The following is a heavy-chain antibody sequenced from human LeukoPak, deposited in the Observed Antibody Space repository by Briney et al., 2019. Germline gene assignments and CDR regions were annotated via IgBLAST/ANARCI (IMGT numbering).Heavy chain of an antibody. D-gene: IGHD6-6*01. J-gene: IGHJ5*02. V-gene: IGHV4-4*07. Sequence: SETLSLTCTVSGGSISSYYWSWIRQPAGKGLEWIGRIYTSGSTNYSPSLKSRVTMSVDTSKNQFSLKLSSVTAADTAVYYCARHGGSSSSVGWFDPWGQGTLVTVSS. CDR3: ARHGGSSSSVGWFDP. CDR1: GGSISSYY. CDR2: IYTSGST.